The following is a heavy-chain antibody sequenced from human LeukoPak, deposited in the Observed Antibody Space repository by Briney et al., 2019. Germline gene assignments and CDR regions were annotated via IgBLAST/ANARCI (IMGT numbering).Heavy chain of an antibody. D-gene: IGHD4-17*01. J-gene: IGHJ4*02. V-gene: IGHV1-46*01. CDR2: INPASGAP. Sequence: ASVKVSCKASGYTFTSYYLHWVRQAPGQGLEWMGIINPASGAPNYAQKFQGRVTMTRDTSTTTIYMDLSSLRTEDTAIYYCAIKLGDYDVDYWGQGTLVTVSS. CDR3: AIKLGDYDVDY. CDR1: GYTFTSYY.